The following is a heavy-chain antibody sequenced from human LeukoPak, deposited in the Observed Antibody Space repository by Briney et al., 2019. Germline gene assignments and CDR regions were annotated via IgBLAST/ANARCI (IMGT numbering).Heavy chain of an antibody. J-gene: IGHJ4*02. CDR2: ISGSGGST. CDR3: AKVRARGVAVAGLDY. D-gene: IGHD6-19*01. V-gene: IGHV3-23*01. CDR1: GFTFSSYA. Sequence: GGSLILSCAASGFTFSSYAMSWVRQAPGKGLEWVSAISGSGGSTYCADSVKGRFTISRDNSKNTLYLQMNSLRAEDTAVYYCAKVRARGVAVAGLDYWGQGTLVTVSS.